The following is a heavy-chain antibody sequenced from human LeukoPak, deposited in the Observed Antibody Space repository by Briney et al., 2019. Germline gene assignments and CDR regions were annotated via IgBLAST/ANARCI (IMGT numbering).Heavy chain of an antibody. CDR1: GYTFTCYY. V-gene: IGHV1-2*02. Sequence: ASVKVSCKASGYTFTCYYMHWVRQAPGQGLEWMGWINPNSGGTNYAQKFQGRVTMTRDTSISTAYMELSRLRSDDTAVYYCARYYDSSGYYYANGMDVWGQGTTVTVSS. D-gene: IGHD3-22*01. J-gene: IGHJ6*02. CDR3: ARYYDSSGYYYANGMDV. CDR2: INPNSGGT.